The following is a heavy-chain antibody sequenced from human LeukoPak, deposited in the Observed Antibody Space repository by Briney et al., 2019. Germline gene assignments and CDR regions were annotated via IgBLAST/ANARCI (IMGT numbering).Heavy chain of an antibody. CDR2: ISYDGSNK. J-gene: IGHJ4*02. D-gene: IGHD3-16*01. Sequence: GRSLRLSCAASGFTFSSYAMHWVRQAPGKGLEWVAVISYDGSNKYYADSVKGRFTISIDNSKNTLYLQMNSLRAEDTAVYYCARRAGAYTHPYDYWGQGTLVTVSS. V-gene: IGHV3-30*14. CDR3: ARRAGAYTHPYDY. CDR1: GFTFSSYA.